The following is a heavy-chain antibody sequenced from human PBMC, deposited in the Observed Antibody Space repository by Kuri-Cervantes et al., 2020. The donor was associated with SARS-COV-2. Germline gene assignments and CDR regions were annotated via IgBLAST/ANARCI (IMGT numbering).Heavy chain of an antibody. CDR1: GFTFSSYG. D-gene: IGHD6-19*01. V-gene: IGHV3-23*01. Sequence: GGSLRLSCAASGFTFSSYGMHWVRQAPGKGLEWVSGISGSGGFTYYADSVKGRFTISRDNSKNTLFLQMNSLRAEDTAVYYCAKAEWLERGGIDYWGQGTLVTVSS. CDR3: AKAEWLERGGIDY. CDR2: ISGSGGFT. J-gene: IGHJ4*02.